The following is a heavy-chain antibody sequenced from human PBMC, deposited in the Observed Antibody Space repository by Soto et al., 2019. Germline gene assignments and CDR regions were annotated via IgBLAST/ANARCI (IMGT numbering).Heavy chain of an antibody. V-gene: IGHV3-74*01. Sequence: PGGSLRLSCAASGFTFSSYWMHWVRQAPGKGLVWVSRINSDGSSTSYADSVKGRFTISRDNAKNTLYLQMNSLRAEDTAVYYCARDGYSGYDWVVFDYWGQGTLVTVSS. J-gene: IGHJ4*02. CDR1: GFTFSSYW. D-gene: IGHD5-12*01. CDR3: ARDGYSGYDWVVFDY. CDR2: INSDGSST.